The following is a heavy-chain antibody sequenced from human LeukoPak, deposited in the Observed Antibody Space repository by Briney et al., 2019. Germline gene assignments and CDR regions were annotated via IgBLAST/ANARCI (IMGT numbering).Heavy chain of an antibody. CDR2: ISGGGS. Sequence: GGSLRLSCAASGFTFSSYAMRWVRQAPGKGLEWVSGISGGGSHYADSVKGRFTISRDNSKDTLYLQMNSLRAEDTAIYYCAKGGDYVWGSYRPVWGQGTLVTVSS. J-gene: IGHJ4*02. CDR1: GFTFSSYA. V-gene: IGHV3-23*01. D-gene: IGHD3-16*02. CDR3: AKGGDYVWGSYRPV.